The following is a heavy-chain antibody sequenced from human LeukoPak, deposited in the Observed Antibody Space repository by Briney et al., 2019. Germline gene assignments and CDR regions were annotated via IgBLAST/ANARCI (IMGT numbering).Heavy chain of an antibody. Sequence: QTGGSLRLSCAASGFTFSSYGMHGVRQAPGKGLEWVAVISYDESNKYYADSVKGRFTFSRDNSKNTLYLQMNSLRAEDTAVYYCAKAFRGVIGCQFDPWGQGTLVTVSS. CDR3: AKAFRGVIGCQFDP. CDR2: ISYDESNK. J-gene: IGHJ5*02. V-gene: IGHV3-30*18. CDR1: GFTFSSYG. D-gene: IGHD3-10*01.